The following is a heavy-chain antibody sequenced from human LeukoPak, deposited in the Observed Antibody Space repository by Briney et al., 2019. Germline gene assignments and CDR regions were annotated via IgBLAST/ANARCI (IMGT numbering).Heavy chain of an antibody. Sequence: GGSLRLSCAASGFTFSTYWMSWVRQAPGKGLEWVANINQDGSEKYYVDSVKGRFTISRDNAKNSLYLQMSSLRAEDTAVYYCARDPHPPGSDSWGQGNLVTVSS. CDR1: GFTFSTYW. D-gene: IGHD2-15*01. CDR2: INQDGSEK. CDR3: ARDPHPPGSDS. J-gene: IGHJ4*02. V-gene: IGHV3-7*01.